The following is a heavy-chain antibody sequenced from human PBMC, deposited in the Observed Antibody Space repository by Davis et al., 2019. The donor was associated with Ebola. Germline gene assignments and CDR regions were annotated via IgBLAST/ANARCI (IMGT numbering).Heavy chain of an antibody. V-gene: IGHV4-59*11. CDR2: IYYSGST. CDR3: AREAGAFDI. Sequence: PSETLSLTCTVSGGSISSHYWSWIRQPPGKGLEWIGYIYYSGSTNYNPSLKSRVTISVDTSKNQFSLKLSSVTAADTAVYYCAREAGAFDIWGQGTMVTVSS. CDR1: GGSISSHY. J-gene: IGHJ3*02.